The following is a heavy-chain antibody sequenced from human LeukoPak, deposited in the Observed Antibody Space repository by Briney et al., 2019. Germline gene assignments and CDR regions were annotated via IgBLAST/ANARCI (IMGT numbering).Heavy chain of an antibody. CDR2: IYYSGST. D-gene: IGHD4-17*01. Sequence: SETLSLTCTVSGGSISSYYWSWIRQPPGKGLEWIGYIYYSGSTNYNPSLKSRVTISVDTSKNQFSLKLSSVTAADTAVYYCARGRAYGDYFDYWGQGTLVTVSS. CDR1: GGSISSYY. J-gene: IGHJ4*02. CDR3: ARGRAYGDYFDY. V-gene: IGHV4-59*12.